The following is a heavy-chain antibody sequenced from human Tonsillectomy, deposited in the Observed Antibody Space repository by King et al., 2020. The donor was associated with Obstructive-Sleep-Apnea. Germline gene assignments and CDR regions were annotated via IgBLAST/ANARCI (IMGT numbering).Heavy chain of an antibody. Sequence: QLVQSGAEVKKPGASVKVSCKASGYNFTNFGISWVRQAPGQGLEWMGWISAHNGNTDYAQWLQGRVSMTTDTSTSTAYMEVTSLRSDDTAVYYCARDVRAAPGTDFDYWGQGTLVIVSS. CDR3: ARDVRAAPGTDFDY. D-gene: IGHD6-13*01. J-gene: IGHJ4*02. CDR1: GYNFTNFG. V-gene: IGHV1-18*04. CDR2: ISAHNGNT.